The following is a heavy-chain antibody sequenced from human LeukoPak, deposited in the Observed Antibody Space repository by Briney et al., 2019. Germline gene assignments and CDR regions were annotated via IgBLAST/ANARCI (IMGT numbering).Heavy chain of an antibody. D-gene: IGHD3-10*01. J-gene: IGHJ6*03. CDR3: AKLGKTENHYGSGRFSYYYYMDV. CDR1: GFSFSYHG. V-gene: IGHV3-23*01. Sequence: GGSLRLSCVASGFSFSYHGMNWVRLAPGKGLEWVSGVSPPGGGTYYADSVKGRFTISRDDSRNTLSLQMNSLRAEDTAVYYCAKLGKTENHYGSGRFSYYYYMDVWGKGTTVTISS. CDR2: VSPPGGGT.